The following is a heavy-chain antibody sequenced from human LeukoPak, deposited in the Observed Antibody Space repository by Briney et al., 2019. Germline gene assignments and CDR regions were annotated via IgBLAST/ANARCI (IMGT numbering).Heavy chain of an antibody. CDR1: GGSVSSGSYY. D-gene: IGHD3-10*01. Sequence: SETLSLTCTVSGGSVSSGSYYWSWIRQPPGKGLEWIGYIYYSGSTNYNPSLKSRVTISVDTSKNQFSLKLSSVTAADTAVYYCARGGLWFGPYDYWGQGTLVTVSS. J-gene: IGHJ4*02. CDR3: ARGGLWFGPYDY. CDR2: IYYSGST. V-gene: IGHV4-61*01.